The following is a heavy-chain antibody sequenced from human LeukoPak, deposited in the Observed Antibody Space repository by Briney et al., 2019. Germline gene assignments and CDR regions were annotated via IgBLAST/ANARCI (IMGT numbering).Heavy chain of an antibody. V-gene: IGHV3-48*03. D-gene: IGHD2-21*02. Sequence: GGTLRLSCAASGFTFSSYEMNWVRQAPGKGLEWVSYISSSGSTIYYADSVKGRFTISRDNAKNSLYLQMNSLRGEDTAVYYCARGPSSPLTHWSQGTLVTVS. CDR1: GFTFSSYE. J-gene: IGHJ4*02. CDR3: ARGPSSPLTH. CDR2: ISSSGSTI.